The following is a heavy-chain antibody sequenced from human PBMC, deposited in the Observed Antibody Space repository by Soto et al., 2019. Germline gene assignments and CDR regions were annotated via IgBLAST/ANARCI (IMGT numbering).Heavy chain of an antibody. Sequence: SETLSLTCAVYGGSFSGYYWSWIRQPPGKGLEWIGEINHSGSTNYNPSLKSRVTISVDTSKNQFSLKLSSVTAADTAVYYCARVARDRYSYGFNWFDPWGQGTLVTVSS. D-gene: IGHD5-18*01. V-gene: IGHV4-34*01. J-gene: IGHJ5*02. CDR3: ARVARDRYSYGFNWFDP. CDR1: GGSFSGYY. CDR2: INHSGST.